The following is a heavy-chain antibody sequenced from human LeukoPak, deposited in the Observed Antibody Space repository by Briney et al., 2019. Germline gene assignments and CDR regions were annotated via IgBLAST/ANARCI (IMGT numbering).Heavy chain of an antibody. J-gene: IGHJ6*02. CDR3: ARMSTGTHYYYGMDV. D-gene: IGHD1-1*01. CDR1: GYSISSGYY. Sequence: SETLSLTCTVSGYSISSGYYWGWIRQPPGKGLEWIGSIYHSGSTYYNPSLKSRVTISVDTSKNQFSLKLSSVTAADTAVYYCARMSTGTHYYYGMDVWGQGTTVTVSS. V-gene: IGHV4-38-2*02. CDR2: IYHSGST.